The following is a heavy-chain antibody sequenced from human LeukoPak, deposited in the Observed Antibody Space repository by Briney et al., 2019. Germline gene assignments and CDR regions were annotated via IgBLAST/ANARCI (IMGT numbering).Heavy chain of an antibody. Sequence: GGSLRLSCAASGFTFSSYSMNWVCQAPGKGLEWVSSISSSSSYIYYADSVKGRFTISRDNAKNSLYLQMNSLRAEDTAVYYCARIAGTSDAFDIWGQGTMVTVSS. V-gene: IGHV3-21*01. CDR3: ARIAGTSDAFDI. CDR1: GFTFSSYS. J-gene: IGHJ3*02. D-gene: IGHD1-1*01. CDR2: ISSSSSYI.